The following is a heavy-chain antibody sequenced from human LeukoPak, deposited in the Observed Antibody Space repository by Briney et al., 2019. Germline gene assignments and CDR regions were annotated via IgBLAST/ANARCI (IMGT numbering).Heavy chain of an antibody. J-gene: IGHJ2*01. Sequence: ASVKVSCKASGYTFTSYAMSWVRQAPGKGLEWVSGISGSTGNLYYEDSVRGRFTISRDNSKSTLYLQMNSLRPEDTATYYCAKDRSFYGAPWYLDIWGRGTLVTVSP. V-gene: IGHV3-23*01. CDR3: AKDRSFYGAPWYLDI. CDR1: GYTFTSYA. D-gene: IGHD4-17*01. CDR2: ISGSTGNL.